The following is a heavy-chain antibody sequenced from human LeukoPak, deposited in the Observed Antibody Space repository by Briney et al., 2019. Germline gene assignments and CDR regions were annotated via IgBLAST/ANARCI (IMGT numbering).Heavy chain of an antibody. V-gene: IGHV3-23*01. CDR3: AKGLYCTSTDCYEPGY. Sequence: GGSLRLSCAASGFTFSSYAMSWVRQAPGKGLEWVSAISGSGGSTYYADSAKGRFTISRDNSKNTLYLQMNSLRAEDTAVYYCAKGLYCTSTDCYEPGYWGQGTLVTVSS. J-gene: IGHJ4*02. D-gene: IGHD2-2*01. CDR1: GFTFSSYA. CDR2: ISGSGGST.